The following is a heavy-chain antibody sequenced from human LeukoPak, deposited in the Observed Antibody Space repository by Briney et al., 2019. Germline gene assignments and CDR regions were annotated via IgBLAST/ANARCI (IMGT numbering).Heavy chain of an antibody. V-gene: IGHV4-59*08. CDR3: ARHGTLDY. CDR1: GGSINNYY. D-gene: IGHD1-26*01. J-gene: IGHJ4*02. CDR2: IDHRGNT. Sequence: PSQTLSLTCTVSGGSINNYYWSWIRQPPGKGLEWIGYIDHRGNTNYNPSLKSRVTMSVNTSKTQFSLKLSSVTAADTAVYYCARHGTLDYWGQGTLVTVSS.